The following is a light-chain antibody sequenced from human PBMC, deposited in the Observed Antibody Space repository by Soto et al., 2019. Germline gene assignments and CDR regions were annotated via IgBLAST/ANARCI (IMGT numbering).Light chain of an antibody. J-gene: IGKJ1*01. CDR1: QSMNDW. CDR2: DAS. V-gene: IGKV1-5*01. CDR3: LRYNAFSQT. Sequence: IQMTQSPSTLSASVGDRVTITCRASQSMNDWLAWYQQKPGKAPKVLIYDASSLQSGVPSRFSGSGSGTEFTLTIGSLQPDDVATYYCLRYNAFSQTFGQGTKVEI.